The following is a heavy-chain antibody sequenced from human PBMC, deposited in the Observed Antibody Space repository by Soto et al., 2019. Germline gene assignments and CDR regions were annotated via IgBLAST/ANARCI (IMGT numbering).Heavy chain of an antibody. V-gene: IGHV4-31*03. CDR2: IYYSGST. D-gene: IGHD1-1*01. CDR3: TRGGTYYYYGLDV. CDR1: GGSISSGGYY. Sequence: PSETLSLTCTVSGGSISSGGYYWSWIRQHPGKGLEWIGYIYYSGSTYYNPSLKSRVTISIDTSKNQFSLKLSSVTAADTAVYYCTRGGTYYYYGLDVWGQGITVTVSS. J-gene: IGHJ6*02.